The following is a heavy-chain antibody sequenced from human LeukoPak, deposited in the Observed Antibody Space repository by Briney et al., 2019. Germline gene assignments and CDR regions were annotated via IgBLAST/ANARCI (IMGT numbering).Heavy chain of an antibody. V-gene: IGHV3-73*01. D-gene: IGHD6-13*01. CDR1: GFTLSGSA. CDR2: MRSKRNNYAT. Sequence: GGSLRLSREASGFTLSGSAMHWVRQAPGKGLEWVGRMRSKRNNYATGYTASVEGRFTIYRDDSTNTRYLEMTNLKSEDTAVYYCTSQAGYSSSWETWGQGTLVTVSS. J-gene: IGHJ5*02. CDR3: TSQAGYSSSWET.